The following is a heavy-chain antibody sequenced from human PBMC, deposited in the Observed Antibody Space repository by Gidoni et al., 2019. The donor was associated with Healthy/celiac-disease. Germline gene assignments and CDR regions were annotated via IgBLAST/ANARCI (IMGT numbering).Heavy chain of an antibody. J-gene: IGHJ6*02. CDR1: GFTFSSYS. V-gene: IGHV3-21*01. CDR2: ISSSSSYI. Sequence: EVQLVESGGGLVKPGGSLRLSCAASGFTFSSYSMNWVRQAPGKGLEWVSSISSSSSYIYYADSVKGRFTISRDNAKNSLYLQMNSLRAEDTAVYYCARGRIQLWLSKQYYYGMDVWGQGTTVTVSS. D-gene: IGHD5-18*01. CDR3: ARGRIQLWLSKQYYYGMDV.